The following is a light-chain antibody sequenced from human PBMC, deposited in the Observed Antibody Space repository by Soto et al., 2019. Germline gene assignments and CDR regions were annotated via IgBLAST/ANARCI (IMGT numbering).Light chain of an antibody. CDR1: QSVSSN. CDR2: GAS. V-gene: IGKV3D-15*01. CDR3: QQYVASPYT. Sequence: EIVMTQSPATLSVSPGERATLSFRASQSVSSNLAWYQQKPGQAPRLLIYGASSRATGIPDRFSASGSGTDFTLTISSLEPEDFAVYYCQQYVASPYTFGQGTKVDIK. J-gene: IGKJ2*01.